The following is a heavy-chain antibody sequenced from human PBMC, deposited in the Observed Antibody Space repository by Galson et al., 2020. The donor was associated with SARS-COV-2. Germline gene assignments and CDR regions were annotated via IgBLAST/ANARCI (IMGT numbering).Heavy chain of an antibody. CDR3: ARGEKSGNVYQAIMDA. J-gene: IGHJ5*02. Sequence: GESLKISCAASGFNISSYWLYWVRQAPEKALVWVSRISSDGYVRNYADSVRGRFTVSRDNAETTLYLVMNRLSAEDTAVYYCARGEKSGNVYQAIMDAWGQGTLVTVSS. CDR2: ISSDGYVR. V-gene: IGHV3-74*01. CDR1: GFNISSYW. D-gene: IGHD2-2*02.